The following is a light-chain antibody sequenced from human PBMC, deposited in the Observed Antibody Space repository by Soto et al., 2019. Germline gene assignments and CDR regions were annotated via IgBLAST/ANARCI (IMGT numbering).Light chain of an antibody. CDR2: DAS. Sequence: EIVLTQSPATLSLSPGERATLSCRASQSVSSYLACYQQKPGQAPRLLIYDASNRATGIPARFSGSGSGTEFTLTISSLEPEDFAVYYCQQRSNWPRTFGQGTKVEIK. J-gene: IGKJ1*01. CDR1: QSVSSY. CDR3: QQRSNWPRT. V-gene: IGKV3-11*01.